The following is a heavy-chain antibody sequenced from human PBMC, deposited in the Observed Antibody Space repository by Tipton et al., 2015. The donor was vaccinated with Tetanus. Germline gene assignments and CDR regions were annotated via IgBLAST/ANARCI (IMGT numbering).Heavy chain of an antibody. J-gene: IGHJ5*02. CDR1: GGSISSSAHY. V-gene: IGHV4-39*01. D-gene: IGHD3-16*01. CDR2: MYYNGNT. Sequence: TLSLTCNVSGGSISSSAHYWGWIRQSPGKGLEWIGNMYYNGNTYYNPSLKSRVTISVDTSKNQFSLKLTSVTAADTAVYYCARHPYAPVNDWFDPWGQGTLVTVSS. CDR3: ARHPYAPVNDWFDP.